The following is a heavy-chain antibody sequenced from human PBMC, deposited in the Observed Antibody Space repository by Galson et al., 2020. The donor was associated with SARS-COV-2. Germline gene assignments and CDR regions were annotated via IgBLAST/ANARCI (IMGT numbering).Heavy chain of an antibody. CDR1: GFSLSTSGMC. CDR3: ARTWITRATSRSFDY. V-gene: IGHV2-70*11. J-gene: IGHJ4*02. Sequence: SGHTLVKPTQTLTLTCTFSGFSLSTSGMCVSWIRQPPGKALEWLARIDWDGDKHYNTSLKTRLTISKDTSKNQVVLIMTNMDPVDTATYYCARTWITRATSRSFDYWCKGILVTVSS. D-gene: IGHD3-10*01. CDR2: IDWDGDK.